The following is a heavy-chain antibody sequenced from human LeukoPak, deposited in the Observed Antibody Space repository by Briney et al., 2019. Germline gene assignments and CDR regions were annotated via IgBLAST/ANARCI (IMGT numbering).Heavy chain of an antibody. D-gene: IGHD7-27*01. CDR2: ISAYNGNT. Sequence: GASVTVSCKASGYTFTSYGISWVRQAPGQGLEWMGWISAYNGNTNYAQKLQGRVTMTTDTSTSTAYMELRSLRSDDTAVYYCARAEKPNWGNYYYYCMDVWGKGTTVTVSS. CDR3: ARAEKPNWGNYYYYCMDV. J-gene: IGHJ6*03. V-gene: IGHV1-18*04. CDR1: GYTFTSYG.